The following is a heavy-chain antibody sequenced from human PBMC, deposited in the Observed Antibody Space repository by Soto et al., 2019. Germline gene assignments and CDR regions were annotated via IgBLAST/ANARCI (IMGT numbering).Heavy chain of an antibody. D-gene: IGHD6-25*01. CDR3: VTSLKTDGPAAFDY. V-gene: IGHV3-72*01. Sequence: EVQLVESGGGLVHPGGSLRLSCAVSGFTISDQYVDWVRQAPGKGLEWVGRSTSRANGLTKDYAASLKGRFTISRDDSNTSEYPKKNSLKTENTAVYYCVTSLKTDGPAAFDYWGQGTLVTVSS. CDR1: GFTISDQY. J-gene: IGHJ4*02. CDR2: STSRANGLTK.